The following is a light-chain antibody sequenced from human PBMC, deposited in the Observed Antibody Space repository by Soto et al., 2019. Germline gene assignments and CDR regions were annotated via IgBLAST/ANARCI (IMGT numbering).Light chain of an antibody. CDR2: EVS. CDR1: SSDVGSHNL. Sequence: QSALTQPASVSGSPGQSITISCTGTSSDVGSHNLVSWYQQHPGQAPKLMIYEVSKRPLGVSARFSSSKSGNTASLTISGIQDEDEADDYCCSYGGSRAVFGGGTQLTVL. CDR3: CSYGGSRAV. V-gene: IGLV2-23*02. J-gene: IGLJ7*01.